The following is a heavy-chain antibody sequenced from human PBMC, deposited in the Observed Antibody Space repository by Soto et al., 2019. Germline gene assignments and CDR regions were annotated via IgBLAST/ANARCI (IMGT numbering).Heavy chain of an antibody. J-gene: IGHJ6*02. V-gene: IGHV4-59*01. D-gene: IGHD2-21*02. CDR3: ARDLWGYCGTDCYPLDV. CDR1: GGSISGYC. CDR2: MYNTGST. Sequence: SETLSLTCTVSGGSISGYCWSWIRQPPGKGLEWIGYMYNTGSTVYNPSFKSRVTISVDTSKNQFSLKLNSVTAADTAVYYCARDLWGYCGTDCYPLDVWGQGTTLTVSS.